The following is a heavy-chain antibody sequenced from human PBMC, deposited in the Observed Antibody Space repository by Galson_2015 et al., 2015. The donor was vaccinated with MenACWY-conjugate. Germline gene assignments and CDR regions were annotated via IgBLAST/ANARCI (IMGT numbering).Heavy chain of an antibody. CDR2: INPSDGST. D-gene: IGHD3-10*01. CDR1: GYSFNNYY. CDR3: ARDLRRVSMVRGSIAPDAFDM. V-gene: IGHV1-46*02. Sequence: SVKVSCKASGYSFNNYYVHWVRQAPGQGPEWMGIINPSDGSTNYAQKFQGRVTMTRETSTTTVYLELSSLRSEDTAVYYCARDLRRVSMVRGSIAPDAFDMWGQGTMVTVSS. J-gene: IGHJ3*02.